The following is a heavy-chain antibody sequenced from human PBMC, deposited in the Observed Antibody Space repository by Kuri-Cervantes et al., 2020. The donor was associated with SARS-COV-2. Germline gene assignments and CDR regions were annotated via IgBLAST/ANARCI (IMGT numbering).Heavy chain of an antibody. CDR3: ARSRDGYNND. D-gene: IGHD5-24*01. V-gene: IGHV4-30-2*03. J-gene: IGHJ4*02. Sequence: SETLSLTCAVSGGSISSGGYSWSWIRQPPGKGLEWIGYIYYSGSTYYNPSLKSRVTISVDTSKNQFSLKLSSVTAADTAVYYCARSRDGYNNDWGQGTLVTVSS. CDR1: GGSISSGGYS. CDR2: IYYSGST.